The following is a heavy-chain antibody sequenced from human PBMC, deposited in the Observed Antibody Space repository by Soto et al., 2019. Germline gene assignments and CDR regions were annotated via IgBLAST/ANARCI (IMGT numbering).Heavy chain of an antibody. CDR3: ARNLGYGDYFAFDI. D-gene: IGHD4-17*01. V-gene: IGHV1-18*01. CDR1: GYTFTSYG. J-gene: IGHJ3*02. Sequence: GASVKVSCKASGYTFTSYGISWVRQAPGQGLEWMGWISAYNGNTNYAQKLQGRVTMTTDRSTSTAYMELRSLRSDDTAVYYCARNLGYGDYFAFDIWGQGTMVTVSS. CDR2: ISAYNGNT.